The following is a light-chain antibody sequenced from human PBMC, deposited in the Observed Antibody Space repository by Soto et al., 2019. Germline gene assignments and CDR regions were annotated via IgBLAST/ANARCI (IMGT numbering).Light chain of an antibody. Sequence: DIPMTQSPSSLSASVGDRVTITCRASQTISNYLNWYQQKPGNAPKLLIYVASSLQSGVPSKFSGSGSGTDFTLTISSLQPEDFATYYCQQSYSTPYTFGQGTNLEIK. CDR3: QQSYSTPYT. V-gene: IGKV1-39*01. J-gene: IGKJ2*01. CDR1: QTISNY. CDR2: VAS.